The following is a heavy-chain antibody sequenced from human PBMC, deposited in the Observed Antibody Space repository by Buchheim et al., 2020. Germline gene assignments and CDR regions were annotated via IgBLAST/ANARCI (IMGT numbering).Heavy chain of an antibody. CDR1: GFTFSSYW. V-gene: IGHV3-74*01. Sequence: EVQLVESGGGLVKPGGSLRLSCAASGFTFSSYWMHWVRQAPGKGLVWVSRINSDGSSTSYAESVKGRFTISRDNAKNTLYLQMNSLRAEDTAVYYCASGSYSSGWGPHDAFDIWGQGT. CDR2: INSDGSST. J-gene: IGHJ3*02. CDR3: ASGSYSSGWGPHDAFDI. D-gene: IGHD6-19*01.